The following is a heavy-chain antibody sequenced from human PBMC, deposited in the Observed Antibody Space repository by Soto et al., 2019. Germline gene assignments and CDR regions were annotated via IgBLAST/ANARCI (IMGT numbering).Heavy chain of an antibody. CDR2: IYPGDSDT. CDR3: GRDVYSSSWTHAFDI. Sequence: GESLKISCKGSGYSFTSYWIGWVRQMPGKGLEWMGSIYPGDSDTRYSPSFQGQVTISADKSISTAYLQWSSLKASDAAIYYCGRDVYSSSWTHAFDIWGQGTMATVSS. J-gene: IGHJ3*02. D-gene: IGHD6-13*01. CDR1: GYSFTSYW. V-gene: IGHV5-51*01.